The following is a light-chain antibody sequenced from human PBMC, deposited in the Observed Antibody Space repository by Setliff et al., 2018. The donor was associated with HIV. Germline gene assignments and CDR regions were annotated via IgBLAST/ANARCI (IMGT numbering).Light chain of an antibody. CDR2: EVT. CDR1: SSDVGGYNH. CDR3: NSWTSGSTSHV. V-gene: IGLV2-14*03. J-gene: IGLJ1*01. Sequence: SALTQPASVSGSPGQSITISCTGSSSDVGGYNHVSWYQQHTGKAPKLMIYEVTYRASGVSDRFSGSKSSNTASLTISGLQAEDAAHYYCNSWTSGSTSHVCGSGTKVTVL.